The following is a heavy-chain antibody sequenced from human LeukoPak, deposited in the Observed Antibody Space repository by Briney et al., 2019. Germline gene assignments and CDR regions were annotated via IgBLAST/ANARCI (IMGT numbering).Heavy chain of an antibody. CDR2: ISYDGSNK. Sequence: PGGSLRLSCAASGFTFSSYAMHWARQAPGKGLEWVAVISYDGSNKYYADSVKGRFTISRDNSKNTLYLQMNSLRAEDTAVYYCARADVVATISNFQHWGQGTLVTVSS. CDR1: GFTFSSYA. J-gene: IGHJ1*01. D-gene: IGHD5-12*01. CDR3: ARADVVATISNFQH. V-gene: IGHV3-30-3*01.